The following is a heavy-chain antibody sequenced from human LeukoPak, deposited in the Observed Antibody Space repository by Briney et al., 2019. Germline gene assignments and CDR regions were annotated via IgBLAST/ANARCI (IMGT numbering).Heavy chain of an antibody. J-gene: IGHJ4*02. D-gene: IGHD2-15*01. CDR2: IYPGDSDT. V-gene: IGHV5-51*01. Sequence: GESLKISCKDSGNSFASSWIGWVRQMPGKGLEWMGIIYPGDSDTRYSPSFQGQVTISADKFISTAYLQWSSLKASDTAMYYCARPYCSGGSCPFDYWGQGTLVIVSS. CDR1: GNSFASSW. CDR3: ARPYCSGGSCPFDY.